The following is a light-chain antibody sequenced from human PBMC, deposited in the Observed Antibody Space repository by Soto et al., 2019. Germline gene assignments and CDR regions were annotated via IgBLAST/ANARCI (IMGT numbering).Light chain of an antibody. CDR1: SSDVGSYNS. V-gene: IGLV2-14*01. Sequence: QSALTQPASVSGSPGQSITNSCTGTSSDVGSYNSVSWYQQHPGKAPKLMIYEVSNRPSGVSNRFSGSKSGNTASLTISGLQAEDEADYYCSSYTSSSTLVFGGATKLTVL. CDR2: EVS. CDR3: SSYTSSSTLV. J-gene: IGLJ2*01.